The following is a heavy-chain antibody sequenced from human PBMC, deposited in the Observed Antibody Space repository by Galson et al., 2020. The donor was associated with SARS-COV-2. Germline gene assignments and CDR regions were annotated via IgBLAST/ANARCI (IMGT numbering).Heavy chain of an antibody. CDR1: GGSVSSGGYY. V-gene: IGHV4-31*03. CDR2: IYYSGST. Sequence: SETLSLTCTVSGGSVSSGGYYWSWIRQHPGKGLEWIGYIYYSGSTYYNPSLKSRVTISVDTSKNQFSLKLSSVTAADTAVYYCACHYDILTGYYPLGNWFDPWGQGTLVTVSS. D-gene: IGHD3-9*01. J-gene: IGHJ5*02. CDR3: ACHYDILTGYYPLGNWFDP.